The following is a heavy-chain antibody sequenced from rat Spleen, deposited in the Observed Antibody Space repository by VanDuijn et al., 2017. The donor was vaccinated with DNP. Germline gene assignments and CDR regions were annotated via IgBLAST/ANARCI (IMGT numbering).Heavy chain of an antibody. CDR2: IIYDGNRT. CDR3: VRWNSGSYSMDA. V-gene: IGHV5S10*01. J-gene: IGHJ4*01. Sequence: EVQLVESGGGLVQPGRSLKLSCAASGFTFSDYNMAWVRQAPKKGLEWVATIIYDGNRTYYRDSVKGRFTISRDNAKSTLYLQMDSLRSEDTATYYCVRWNSGSYSMDAWGQGTSVTVSS. D-gene: IGHD4-3*01. CDR1: GFTFSDYN.